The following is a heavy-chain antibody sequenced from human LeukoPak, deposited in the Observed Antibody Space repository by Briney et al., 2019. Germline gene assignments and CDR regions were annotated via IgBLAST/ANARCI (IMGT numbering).Heavy chain of an antibody. CDR2: IIPIFGIA. J-gene: IGHJ4*02. Sequence: ASVKVSCKASGGTFSSYAISWVRQAPGQGLEWMGRIIPIFGIANYAQKFQGRVTITADKSTSTAYMELSGLRSEDTAVYYCAREELYCSSTSCYSIRYYFDYWGQGTLVTVSS. V-gene: IGHV1-69*04. CDR3: AREELYCSSTSCYSIRYYFDY. CDR1: GGTFSSYA. D-gene: IGHD2-2*01.